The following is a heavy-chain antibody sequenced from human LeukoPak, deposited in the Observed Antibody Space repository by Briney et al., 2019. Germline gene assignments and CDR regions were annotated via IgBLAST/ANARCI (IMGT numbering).Heavy chain of an antibody. J-gene: IGHJ6*03. CDR3: ARDRTYYYGSGSYPPDYYMDV. Sequence: ASVKVSCKASGYTFTSYGISWVRQAPGQGLEWTGWISAYNGNTNYAQKLQGRVTMTTDTSTSTAYMELRSLRSDDTAVYYCARDRTYYYGSGSYPPDYYMDVWGKGTTVTVSS. D-gene: IGHD3-10*01. V-gene: IGHV1-18*01. CDR1: GYTFTSYG. CDR2: ISAYNGNT.